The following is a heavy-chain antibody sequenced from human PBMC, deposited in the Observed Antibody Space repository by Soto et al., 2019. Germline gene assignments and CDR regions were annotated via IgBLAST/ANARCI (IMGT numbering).Heavy chain of an antibody. V-gene: IGHV3-30*03. CDR2: ISYDGSNK. Sequence: GGSLRLSCAASGFTFSSYGMHWVRQAPGKGLEWVAVISYDGSNKYYADSVKGRFTISRDNSKNTLYLQMNSLRAEDTAVYYCATHPFDAFDIWGQGTMVTVSS. J-gene: IGHJ3*02. CDR1: GFTFSSYG. CDR3: ATHPFDAFDI.